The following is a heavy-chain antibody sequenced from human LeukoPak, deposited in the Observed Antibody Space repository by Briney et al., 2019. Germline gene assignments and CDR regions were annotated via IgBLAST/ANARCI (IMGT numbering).Heavy chain of an antibody. CDR3: ARDLAD. CDR2: IYSGGST. V-gene: IGHV3-53*01. D-gene: IGHD3-16*01. J-gene: IGHJ4*02. CDR1: GFTASSDY. Sequence: GRSLRLSCAASGFTASSDYMSWVRQAPGEGLEWVSVIYSGGSTYYADSAKGRFTISRDNSKNTLYLQMNSLRAEDTAVYYCARDLADWGQGTLVTVSS.